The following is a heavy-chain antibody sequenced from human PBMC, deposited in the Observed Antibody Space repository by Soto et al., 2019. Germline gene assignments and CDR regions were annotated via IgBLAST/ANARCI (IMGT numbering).Heavy chain of an antibody. Sequence: QLQLQESGPRLVRPSETLSLTCTASGDSVSSSHYYWGWIRQPPGEGLEWIGTIYSDGTTYDNPSLRSRVTISIDTSSNQFSLRLNSVPDAYTAVYYCATHYCTRGPCYFDYWGQGALVTVSS. V-gene: IGHV4-39*01. J-gene: IGHJ4*02. CDR3: ATHYCTRGPCYFDY. CDR1: GDSVSSSHYY. D-gene: IGHD2-8*02. CDR2: IYSDGTT.